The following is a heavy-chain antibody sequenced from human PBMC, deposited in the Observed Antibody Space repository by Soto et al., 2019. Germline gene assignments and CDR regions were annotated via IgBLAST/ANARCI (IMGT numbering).Heavy chain of an antibody. V-gene: IGHV3-30*18. CDR2: ISYDGSNK. Sequence: LRLSCAASGFTFSSYGMHWVRQAPGKGLEWVAVISYDGSNKYYADSVKGRFTISRDNSKSTLYLQMNSLRAEDTALYYCAKGRSYYYYYGVDVWGQGTTVTVSS. CDR1: GFTFSSYG. CDR3: AKGRSYYYYYGVDV. J-gene: IGHJ6*02.